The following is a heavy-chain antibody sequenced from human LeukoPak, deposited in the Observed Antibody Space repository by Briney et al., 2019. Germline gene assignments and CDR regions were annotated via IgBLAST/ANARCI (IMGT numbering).Heavy chain of an antibody. D-gene: IGHD4-11*01. CDR2: ISYDGNTI. CDR1: EFTFSNYA. V-gene: IGHV3-30-3*01. Sequence: PGGSLRLSCAASEFTFSNYALHWVRRAPGKGLQWVAVISYDGNTIHYADSVKGRFIISRDTSKNTLYLQMNSLRAEDTAVYYCARSGGLQKFDYWGQGTLVTVSS. J-gene: IGHJ4*02. CDR3: ARSGGLQKFDY.